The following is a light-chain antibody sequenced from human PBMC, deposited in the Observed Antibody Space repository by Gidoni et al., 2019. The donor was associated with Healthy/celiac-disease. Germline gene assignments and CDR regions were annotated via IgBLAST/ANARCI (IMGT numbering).Light chain of an antibody. J-gene: IGKJ2*01. CDR1: QSVSSY. V-gene: IGKV3-11*01. Sequence: EIESTQSPATLSLSPGERATLSCRASQSVSSYLASYQQKPGQAPRLLIYDASNRATGIPARFSGSRSCTDFTLTISSLEPDDFAVYYCQQRSNWPPYTFGQGTKLEIK. CDR2: DAS. CDR3: QQRSNWPPYT.